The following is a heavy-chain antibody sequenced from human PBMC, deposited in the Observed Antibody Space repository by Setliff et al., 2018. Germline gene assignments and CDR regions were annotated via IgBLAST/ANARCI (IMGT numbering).Heavy chain of an antibody. CDR2: IYTSWST. J-gene: IGHJ6*03. Sequence: SETLSLTCTVSGDSISSRRSYWGWFRQPAGKGLEWIGQIYTSWSTNYNPSLKSRVTISLDTSKNQFSLSLSSVTAADTAVYYCARMSGFQYMDVWGKGTPVTVSS. D-gene: IGHD3-3*01. CDR1: GDSISSRRSY. CDR3: ARMSGFQYMDV. V-gene: IGHV4-61*09.